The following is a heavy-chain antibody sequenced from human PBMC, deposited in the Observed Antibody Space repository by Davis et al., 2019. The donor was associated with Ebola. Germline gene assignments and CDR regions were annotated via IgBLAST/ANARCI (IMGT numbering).Heavy chain of an antibody. J-gene: IGHJ4*02. D-gene: IGHD1-14*01. V-gene: IGHV1-46*01. CDR3: SIGGTTGGFDY. CDR1: GYTFTSYY. Sequence: AASVKVSCKASGYTFTSYYMHWVRQAPGQGLEWMGIINPSGGSTSYAQKFQGRVTMTRDKSTSTVYMELSSLRSEDTAVYYCSIGGTTGGFDYWGQGSLVTVSS. CDR2: INPSGGST.